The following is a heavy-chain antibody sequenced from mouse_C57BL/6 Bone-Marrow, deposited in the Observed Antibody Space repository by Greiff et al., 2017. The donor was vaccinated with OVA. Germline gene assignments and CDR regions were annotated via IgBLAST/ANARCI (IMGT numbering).Heavy chain of an antibody. V-gene: IGHV5-17*01. CDR1: GFTFSDYG. Sequence: EVQLVESGGGLVKPGGSLKLSCAASGFTFSDYGMHWVRQAPEKGLEWVAYISSGSSTIYYADTVKGRFTISRDNAKNTLFLQMTSLRSEDTAMYYCARWYYGSSLYYAMDYWGQGTSVTVSS. CDR2: ISSGSSTI. CDR3: ARWYYGSSLYYAMDY. J-gene: IGHJ4*01. D-gene: IGHD1-1*01.